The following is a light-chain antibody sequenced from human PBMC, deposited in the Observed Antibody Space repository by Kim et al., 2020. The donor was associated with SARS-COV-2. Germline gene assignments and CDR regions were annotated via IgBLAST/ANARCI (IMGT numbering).Light chain of an antibody. CDR2: AAS. V-gene: IGKV1-39*01. CDR3: QQSYSTPQVS. Sequence: ASVGDRVTITCRASQRIISYFNWYQQQPGTAPKLLIYAASSLQSGVPSSFSASGAGTDFTLTTSSLPPEDFATYYCQQSYSTPQVSFGQGTKLEI. J-gene: IGKJ2*03. CDR1: QRIISY.